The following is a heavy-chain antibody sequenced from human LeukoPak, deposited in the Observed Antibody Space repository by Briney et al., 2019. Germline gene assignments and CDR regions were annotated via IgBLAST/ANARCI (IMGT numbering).Heavy chain of an antibody. CDR1: GFTFSTYS. CDR3: VRDGRSSGLRYFD. V-gene: IGHV3-48*01. J-gene: IGHJ4*02. CDR2: ISSTSSTI. D-gene: IGHD3-9*01. Sequence: GGSLRLSCAASGFTFSTYSMNWLPQAPGKGREWVSYISSTSSTIYYADSVKGRFTISRDNAKNSLYLQMNSLRAEDTALYYCVRDGRSSGLRYFDWGQGTLVSVSS.